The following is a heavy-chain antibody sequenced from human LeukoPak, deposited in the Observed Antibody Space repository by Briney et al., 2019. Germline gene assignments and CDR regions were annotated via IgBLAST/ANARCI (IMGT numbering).Heavy chain of an antibody. Sequence: GVSLRLSCAASGFTFSGSAMHWVRQASGGGREGVGRIRSKTNSYATAYAASVKGSITISRDDSKNTAYLQMNSLKTEDTAVYYCTRLYTFGGVIVPNWGQGTLVTVSS. V-gene: IGHV3-73*01. CDR3: TRLYTFGGVIVPN. D-gene: IGHD3-16*02. J-gene: IGHJ4*02. CDR1: GFTFSGSA. CDR2: IRSKTNSYAT.